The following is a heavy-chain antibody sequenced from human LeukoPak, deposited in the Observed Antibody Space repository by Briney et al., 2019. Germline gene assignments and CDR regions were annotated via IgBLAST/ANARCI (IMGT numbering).Heavy chain of an antibody. J-gene: IGHJ4*02. CDR1: GFTFSSYA. D-gene: IGHD1-26*01. V-gene: IGHV3-30*04. CDR3: AKGRKYSGSYAMYY. CDR2: ISYDGSNK. Sequence: GGSLRLSCAASGFTFSSYAMHWVRQAPGKGLEWVAVISYDGSNKYYADSVKGRFTISRDNSKNTLYLQMNSLRAEDTAVYYCAKGRKYSGSYAMYYWGQGTLVTVSS.